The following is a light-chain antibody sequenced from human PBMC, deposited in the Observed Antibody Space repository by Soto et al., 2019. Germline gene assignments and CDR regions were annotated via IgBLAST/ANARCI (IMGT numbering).Light chain of an antibody. CDR1: QSVSSN. V-gene: IGKV3-15*01. CDR3: QQYNVWPLT. Sequence: EIVMTQSPATLSVSPGERATLSCRASQSVSSNLAWYQQKPGQTPKLLIYVASRATGIPARFSGSGSGTEFTLTISSLQSEDFAVYYCQQYNVWPLTFGGGTKVEFK. CDR2: VA. J-gene: IGKJ4*01.